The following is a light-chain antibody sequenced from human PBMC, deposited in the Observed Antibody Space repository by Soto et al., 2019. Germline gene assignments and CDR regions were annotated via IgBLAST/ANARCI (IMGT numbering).Light chain of an antibody. CDR1: QSVTSN. CDR2: GAS. CDR3: QQYNNWPRT. V-gene: IGKV3-15*01. J-gene: IGKJ1*01. Sequence: EIVLTQSPATLSVSPGERATLSCRASQSVTSNLAWYQQKPGQSPRFLMYGASTRATGIPDRFSGSGSGTEFTLTISSLQSEDFAVYDCQQYNNWPRTFGQGTKVEVK.